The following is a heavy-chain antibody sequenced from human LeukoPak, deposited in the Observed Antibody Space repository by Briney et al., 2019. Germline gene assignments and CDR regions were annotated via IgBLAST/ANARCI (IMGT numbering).Heavy chain of an antibody. D-gene: IGHD5-18*01. J-gene: IGHJ4*02. CDR1: GFPFSDYG. Sequence: GTSLRLSCAASGFPFSDYGMYWVRQAPGKGLEWVSAISGSGGSTYYADSVKGRFTISRDNSKNTLYLQMNSLRAEDTAVYYCAKGDTAMVSLDYWGQGTLVTVSS. CDR2: ISGSGGST. V-gene: IGHV3-23*01. CDR3: AKGDTAMVSLDY.